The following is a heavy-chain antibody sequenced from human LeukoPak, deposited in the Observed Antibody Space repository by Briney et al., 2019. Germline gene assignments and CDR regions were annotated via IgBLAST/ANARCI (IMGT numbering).Heavy chain of an antibody. CDR1: GYTFTSYD. CDR2: MNPNSGNT. J-gene: IGHJ6*04. V-gene: IGHV1-8*01. Sequence: ASVKVSCKASGYTFTSYDTNWVRQATGQGLEWMGWMNPNSGNTGYAQKFQGRVTMTRNTSISTAYMELNSLRSEDTAVYYCARDFPRSGSYYYGMDVWGKGTTVTVSS. CDR3: ARDFPRSGSYYYGMDV. D-gene: IGHD3-10*01.